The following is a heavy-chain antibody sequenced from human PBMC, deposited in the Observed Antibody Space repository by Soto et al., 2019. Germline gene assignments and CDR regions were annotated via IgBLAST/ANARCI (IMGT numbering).Heavy chain of an antibody. V-gene: IGHV1-18*01. J-gene: IGHJ4*02. CDR1: GYIFTRYG. CDR3: ARGRYGDY. D-gene: IGHD4-17*01. Sequence: QAHLVQSGPEVKKPGASVKVSCKGFGYIFTRYGIAWVRQAPGQGLEWMGWISAHNGNTEYAQKFQGRVTVTRDTSTSTAYLELRSLRSDDTALYYCARGRYGDYWGQGALVTVSS. CDR2: ISAHNGNT.